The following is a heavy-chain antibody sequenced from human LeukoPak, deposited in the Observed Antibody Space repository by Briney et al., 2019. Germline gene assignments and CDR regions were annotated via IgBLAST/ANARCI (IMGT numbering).Heavy chain of an antibody. V-gene: IGHV3-33*01. Sequence: GGSLRLSCAASGFTSRSFGMHWVRQAPGKGLEWVAVTSYDGSNEYYADSVKGRFTISRENFKSTLYLQMNSLGAEDTAVYYCARDLGWRSGYYSDYWGQGTLVTVSS. J-gene: IGHJ4*02. D-gene: IGHD3-22*01. CDR3: ARDLGWRSGYYSDY. CDR2: TSYDGSNE. CDR1: GFTSRSFG.